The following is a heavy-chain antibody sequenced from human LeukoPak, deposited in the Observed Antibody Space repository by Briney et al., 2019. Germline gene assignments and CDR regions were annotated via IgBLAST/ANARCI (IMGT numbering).Heavy chain of an antibody. Sequence: GGSLRLSCIASGFSFSGHWMHWARQLPGKGLVWVSRISPTGSTTSCADSVKGRFTVSRDNAKNTLYLQVNNLRAEDTAVYYCVRENDQGFDYWGQGTLVTVSS. V-gene: IGHV3-74*01. J-gene: IGHJ4*02. CDR1: GFSFSGHW. CDR3: VRENDQGFDY. CDR2: ISPTGSTT. D-gene: IGHD3-16*01.